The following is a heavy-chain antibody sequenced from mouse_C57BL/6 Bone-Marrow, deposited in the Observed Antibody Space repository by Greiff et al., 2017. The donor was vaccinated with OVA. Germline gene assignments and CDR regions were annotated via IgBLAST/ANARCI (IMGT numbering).Heavy chain of an antibody. CDR3: AITTVVVDY. Sequence: EVKLEESGPGLVKPSRSLSLTCSVTGYSITSGYYWNWIRQFPGNKLEWMGYISYDGSNNYNPSLKNRISITRDTSKNQFFLKLNSVTTEDTATYYCAITTVVVDYWGQGTTLTVSS. CDR2: ISYDGSN. CDR1: GYSITSGYY. J-gene: IGHJ2*01. V-gene: IGHV3-6*01. D-gene: IGHD1-1*01.